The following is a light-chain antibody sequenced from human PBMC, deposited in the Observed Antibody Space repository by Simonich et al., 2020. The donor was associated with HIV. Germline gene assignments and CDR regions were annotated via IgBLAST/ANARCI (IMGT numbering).Light chain of an antibody. CDR2: GAS. Sequence: EVVMTQSPATLSVSPGERATLSCRASQSVSSNLAWYQQKPGQAPRLLIYGASTRATGIPARFGGSGSGTEFTLTISSLQSEDFATYYCQQSYSTPWTFGQGTKVEIK. CDR1: QSVSSN. J-gene: IGKJ1*01. CDR3: QQSYSTPWT. V-gene: IGKV3-15*01.